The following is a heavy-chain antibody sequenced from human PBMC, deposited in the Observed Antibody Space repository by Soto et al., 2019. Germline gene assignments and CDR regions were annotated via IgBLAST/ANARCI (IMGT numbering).Heavy chain of an antibody. CDR3: ARGTRVVGSEFDY. D-gene: IGHD1-26*01. V-gene: IGHV1-69*13. J-gene: IGHJ4*02. CDR2: IIPIFGTA. Sequence: PVKVSCKASGGTFSSYASGWGRQAPGQGLEWMGGIIPIFGTANYAQKFQGRVTITADESTSTAYMELSSLRSEDTAVYYCARGTRVVGSEFDYWGQGTLVTVSS. CDR1: GGTFSSYA.